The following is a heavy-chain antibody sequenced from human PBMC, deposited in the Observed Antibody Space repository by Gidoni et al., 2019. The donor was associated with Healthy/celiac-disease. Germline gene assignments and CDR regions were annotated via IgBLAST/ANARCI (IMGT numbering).Heavy chain of an antibody. D-gene: IGHD6-13*01. CDR2: IGTAGDT. V-gene: IGHV3-13*01. CDR1: GFTFSSYD. J-gene: IGHJ3*02. Sequence: EVQLVESGGGLVQPGGSLRLSCAASGFTFSSYDMHWVRQATGTGLEWVSAIGTAGDTYYPGSVKGRFTISRENAKNSLYLQMNSLRAGDTAVYYCARESSSWYGDAFDIWGQGTMVTVSS. CDR3: ARESSSWYGDAFDI.